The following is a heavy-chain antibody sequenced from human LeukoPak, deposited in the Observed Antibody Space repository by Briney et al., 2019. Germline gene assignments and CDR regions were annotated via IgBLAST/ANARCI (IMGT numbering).Heavy chain of an antibody. CDR1: GFTFSSYS. V-gene: IGHV3-21*01. D-gene: IGHD3-10*01. CDR3: AREGGLWGDFDY. Sequence: GGSLRLSCVASGFTFSSYSMDWVRQAPGKGLEWVSSISSSSYIYYADSVKGRFTISRDNAKNSLYLQMNSLRAEDTAVYYCAREGGLWGDFDYWGQGTLVTVSS. J-gene: IGHJ4*02. CDR2: ISSSSYI.